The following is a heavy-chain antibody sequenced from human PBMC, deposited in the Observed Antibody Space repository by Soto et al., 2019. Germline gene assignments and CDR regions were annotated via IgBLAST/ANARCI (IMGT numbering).Heavy chain of an antibody. D-gene: IGHD1-1*01. J-gene: IGHJ3*02. Sequence: SETLSLTCTVSGGSISSSSYYWGWIRQPPGKGLEWIGSIYYSGSTYYNPSLKSRVTISVDTSKNQFSLKLSSVTAADTAVYYCARLSPVLDAFDIWGQGTMVTVSS. CDR2: IYYSGST. CDR1: GGSISSSSYY. CDR3: ARLSPVLDAFDI. V-gene: IGHV4-39*01.